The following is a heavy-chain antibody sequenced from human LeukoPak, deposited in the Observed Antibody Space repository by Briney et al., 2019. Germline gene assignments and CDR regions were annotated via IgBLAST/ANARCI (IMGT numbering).Heavy chain of an antibody. Sequence: SETLSLTCTVSGGSISSGGYYWSWIRQHPGTGLEWIGYIYYSGSTYYNPSLKSRVTISVDTSKNQFSLKLSSVTAADTAVYYCARANDRYSGYDLSSDYWGQGTLVTVSS. CDR3: ARANDRYSGYDLSSDY. CDR1: GGSISSGGYY. D-gene: IGHD5-12*01. CDR2: IYYSGST. J-gene: IGHJ4*02. V-gene: IGHV4-31*03.